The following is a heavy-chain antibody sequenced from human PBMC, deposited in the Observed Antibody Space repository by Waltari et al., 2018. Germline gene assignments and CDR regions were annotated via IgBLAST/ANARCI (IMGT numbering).Heavy chain of an antibody. Sequence: QVQLQESGPGLVKPSETLSLTCTVSGGSISSHYWSWIRQPPGKGLGWIGYIYYSGSTNYNPSLKSRVTISVDTSKNQFSLKLSSVTAADTAVYYCARGSIGPLWGQGTLVTVSS. CDR2: IYYSGST. CDR3: ARGSIGPL. V-gene: IGHV4-59*11. CDR1: GGSISSHY. J-gene: IGHJ4*02. D-gene: IGHD3-10*01.